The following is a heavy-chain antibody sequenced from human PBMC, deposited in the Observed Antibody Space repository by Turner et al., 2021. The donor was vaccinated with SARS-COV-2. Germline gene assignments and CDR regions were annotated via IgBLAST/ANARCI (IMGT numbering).Heavy chain of an antibody. CDR2: RKQHGSEK. CDR3: ARGRSSGWSDFYH. D-gene: IGHD6-13*01. J-gene: IGHJ5*02. V-gene: IGHV3-7*04. Sequence: EVQLAESGRGLVQPGGSLRPACAASGFTFSRYWMSWVRQAPGEWLEWVANRKQHGSEKYYEDCVKVRFTISKDNAKNYLYLQMDSLRAEDTAVYYCARGRSSGWSDFYHWGQGTLVTVSS. CDR1: GFTFSRYW.